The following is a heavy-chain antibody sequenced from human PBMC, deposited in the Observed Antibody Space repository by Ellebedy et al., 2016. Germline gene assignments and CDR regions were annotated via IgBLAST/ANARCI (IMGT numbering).Heavy chain of an antibody. D-gene: IGHD2/OR15-2a*01. CDR3: ARGISTMNP. Sequence: SETLSLTCTVSGSSISSTNYYWGWIRQPPGKGLEWIGSIYYSGITYYNPSLKSRVTISVDTSKNQFSLKLSSVTAADTAVYYCARGISTMNPWGQGTLVTVSS. V-gene: IGHV4-39*07. J-gene: IGHJ5*02. CDR2: IYYSGIT. CDR1: GSSISSTNYY.